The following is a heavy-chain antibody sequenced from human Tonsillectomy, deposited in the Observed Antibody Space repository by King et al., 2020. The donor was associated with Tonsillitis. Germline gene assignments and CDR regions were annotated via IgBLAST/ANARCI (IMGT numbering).Heavy chain of an antibody. V-gene: IGHV5-51*01. D-gene: IGHD2-21*01. CDR1: GYGFATYW. CDR2: IYPGDYDT. CDR3: ARQETLIRAIPFDF. J-gene: IGHJ4*02. Sequence: VQLVESGAELKKPGESLRISCKASGYGFATYWIGWVRQMPGKGLEWMGIIYPGDYDTRYSPSFEGQVTISVDKSINTAYLELINLKSSDTAMYYCARQETLIRAIPFDFWGQGTLVSVSS.